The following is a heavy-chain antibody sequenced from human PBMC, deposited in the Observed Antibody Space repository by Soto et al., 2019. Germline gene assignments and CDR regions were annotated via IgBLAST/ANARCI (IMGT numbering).Heavy chain of an antibody. CDR2: IAYDGSNA. V-gene: IGHV3-30-3*01. D-gene: IGHD2-15*01. Sequence: GGSLRLSCGASGFTFRNHAMHWVRQAPGKGLECLAVIAYDGSNAFYRDSVKGRFTISRDNSKNTLYLHMNRLRSEDTGVYYCARGDREDILVVVGARPGEYGIDIWGQGTTVTVSS. CDR3: ARGDREDILVVVGARPGEYGIDI. J-gene: IGHJ6*02. CDR1: GFTFRNHA.